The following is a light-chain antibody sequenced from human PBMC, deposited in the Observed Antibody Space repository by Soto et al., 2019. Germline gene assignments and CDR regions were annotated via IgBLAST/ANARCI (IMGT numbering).Light chain of an antibody. Sequence: EIVMTQSPATLSVSPGERATLSCRASQSVSSNLAWYQQKPGQAPRLLIYDASSRATGIPDRFGGSGAGTDFTLTVSRLEPEDFAVYYCQQYGSSQWTFGQGTMV. CDR3: QQYGSSQWT. CDR1: QSVSSN. V-gene: IGKV3-20*01. J-gene: IGKJ1*01. CDR2: DAS.